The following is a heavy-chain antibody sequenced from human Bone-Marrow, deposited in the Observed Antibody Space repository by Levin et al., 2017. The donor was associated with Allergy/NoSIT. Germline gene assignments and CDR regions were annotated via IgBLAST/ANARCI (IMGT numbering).Heavy chain of an antibody. J-gene: IGHJ4*02. CDR1: GYTFTSYD. D-gene: IGHD1-26*01. Sequence: PGESLKISCKASGYTFTSYDINWVRQATGQGLEWMGWMNPNSGNTGYAQKFQGRVTMTRNTSISTAYMELSSLRSEDTAVYYCARGVSGSYSTCFDYWGQGTLVTVSS. CDR2: MNPNSGNT. V-gene: IGHV1-8*01. CDR3: ARGVSGSYSTCFDY.